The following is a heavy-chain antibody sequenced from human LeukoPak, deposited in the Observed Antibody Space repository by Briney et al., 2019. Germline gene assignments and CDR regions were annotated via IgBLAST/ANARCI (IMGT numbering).Heavy chain of an antibody. D-gene: IGHD6-19*01. V-gene: IGHV1-2*06. CDR3: ARLSTATRHWLAASDI. J-gene: IGHJ3*02. CDR2: INPDAGDT. CDR1: GYTFTDYF. Sequence: ASVKASCKASGYTFTDYFMYWVRQAPGQGLEWMGRINPDAGDTNYAQTFQGGITMTRDTSISTAYMELSSLKSDDTAVYYCARLSTATRHWLAASDIWGQGTVVTVSS.